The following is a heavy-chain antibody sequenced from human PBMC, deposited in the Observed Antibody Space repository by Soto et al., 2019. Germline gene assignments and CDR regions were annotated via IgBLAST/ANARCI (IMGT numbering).Heavy chain of an antibody. Sequence: ASVKVSCKASGYTFTSYGISWVRQAPGQGLEWMGWISAYNGNTNYAQKLQGRVTMTTDTSTSTAHMELRSLRSDDTAVYYCARVRWATIFGVVIIGYYGMDVWGQGTTVTVSS. J-gene: IGHJ6*02. D-gene: IGHD3-3*01. CDR2: ISAYNGNT. V-gene: IGHV1-18*04. CDR1: GYTFTSYG. CDR3: ARVRWATIFGVVIIGYYGMDV.